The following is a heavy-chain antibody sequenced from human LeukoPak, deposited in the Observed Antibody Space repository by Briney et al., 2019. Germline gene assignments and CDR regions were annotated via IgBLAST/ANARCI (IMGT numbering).Heavy chain of an antibody. CDR2: INHSGST. D-gene: IGHD6-19*01. CDR1: GGSISSGDYY. Sequence: SQTLSLTCTVSGGSISSGDYYWSWIRQPPGKGLEWIGEINHSGSTNYNPSLKSRVTISVDTSKNQFSLKLSSVTAADTAVYYCARGQGIAVAGPAFDIWGQGTMVTVSS. V-gene: IGHV4-30-4*08. CDR3: ARGQGIAVAGPAFDI. J-gene: IGHJ3*02.